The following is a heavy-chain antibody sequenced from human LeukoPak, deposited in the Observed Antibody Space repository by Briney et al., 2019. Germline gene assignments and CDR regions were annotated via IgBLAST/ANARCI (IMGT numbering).Heavy chain of an antibody. CDR1: GYIFSSND. Sequence: ASVTVSCKASGYIFSSNDINWVRQAAGQGLEWMGWMNPNSGDTGYTQKFQGRVAMTRSTSITTAYMELSSMRSEDTAVYYCARGPFGWGSFLDYWGQGTPVTVSS. J-gene: IGHJ4*02. V-gene: IGHV1-8*01. D-gene: IGHD3-16*01. CDR3: ARGPFGWGSFLDY. CDR2: MNPNSGDT.